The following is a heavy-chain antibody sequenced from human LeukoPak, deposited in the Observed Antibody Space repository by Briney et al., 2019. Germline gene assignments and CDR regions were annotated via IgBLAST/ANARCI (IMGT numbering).Heavy chain of an antibody. CDR1: GFTVNNNY. CDR2: IYSGGST. J-gene: IGHJ4*02. Sequence: GGSLRLSCAASGFTVNNNYMSWVRQAPGKGLEWVSVIYSGGSTYYADSVKGRFTISRDNFENTLYLQMNSLRAEDTAVYYCARLGYCSGGTCSTSDYWGQGTLVTVSS. D-gene: IGHD2-15*01. V-gene: IGHV3-53*01. CDR3: ARLGYCSGGTCSTSDY.